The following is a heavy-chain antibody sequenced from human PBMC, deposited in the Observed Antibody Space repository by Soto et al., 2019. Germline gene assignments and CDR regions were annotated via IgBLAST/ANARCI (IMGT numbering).Heavy chain of an antibody. CDR3: ARGGYYYDSSGYYQDY. CDR1: GYTFTRYY. Sequence: ASVKASCKASGYTFTRYYRHWVRQAPVQGLEWMGIINPSGGSTSYAQKFQGRVTMTRDPSRSTVYMELSSLRSEDTAVYYCARGGYYYDSSGYYQDYGGQGTLVAVSS. D-gene: IGHD3-22*01. J-gene: IGHJ4*02. V-gene: IGHV1-46*01. CDR2: INPSGGST.